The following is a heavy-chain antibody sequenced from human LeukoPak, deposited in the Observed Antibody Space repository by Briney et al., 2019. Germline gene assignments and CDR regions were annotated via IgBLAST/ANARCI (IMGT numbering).Heavy chain of an antibody. D-gene: IGHD6-6*01. J-gene: IGHJ3*02. CDR1: GVSISSGGYY. CDR2: IYYSGST. V-gene: IGHV4-31*03. CDR3: ASRPSGDAFDI. Sequence: SETLSLTCTVSGVSISSGGYYWSWLRQHPGKGLVWIGYIYYSGSTYYNPSLKSRVTISVDTSKHQFSLKLSSVTAADTAVYYCASRPSGDAFDIWGQGTMVTVSS.